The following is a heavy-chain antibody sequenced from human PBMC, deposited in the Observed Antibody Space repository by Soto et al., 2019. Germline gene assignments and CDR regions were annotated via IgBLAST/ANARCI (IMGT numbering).Heavy chain of an antibody. J-gene: IGHJ4*02. CDR1: GFSLSTSGVG. D-gene: IGHD3-3*01. Sequence: SGPTLVNPTQTLTLTCTFSGFSLSTSGVGVGWIRQPPGKALEWLALIYWNDDKRYSPSLKSRLTITKDTSKNQVVLTMTNMDPVDTATYYCAHTPGFDFWSGYSLDYWGQGTLVTVSS. V-gene: IGHV2-5*01. CDR3: AHTPGFDFWSGYSLDY. CDR2: IYWNDDK.